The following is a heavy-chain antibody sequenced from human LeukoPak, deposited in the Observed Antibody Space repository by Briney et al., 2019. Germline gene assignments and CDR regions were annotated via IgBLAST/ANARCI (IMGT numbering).Heavy chain of an antibody. CDR3: ASNGGYCSGGSCYLAY. D-gene: IGHD2-15*01. V-gene: IGHV3-48*01. CDR1: GFTFSTYA. CDR2: ISSSSGSI. Sequence: GGSLRLSCAASGFTFSTYAMNWVRQAPGKGLEWVSYISSSSGSIYYADSVKGRFTISRDNAKNSLYLQMNSLRAEDTAVYYCASNGGYCSGGSCYLAYWGQGTLVTVSS. J-gene: IGHJ4*02.